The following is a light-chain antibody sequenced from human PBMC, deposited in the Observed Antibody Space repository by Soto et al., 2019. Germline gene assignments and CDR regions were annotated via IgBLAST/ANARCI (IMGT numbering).Light chain of an antibody. Sequence: QSALTQPPSASGSPGQSVTISCTGTSSDVGAYDFVSWYHQQSGKAPKLLIFEVTKRPSGVPDRFSGSKSGNTASLTVSGLQADDEGDYYCGSYAGINNVIFGAGTQLTVL. CDR3: GSYAGINNVI. V-gene: IGLV2-8*01. CDR2: EVT. J-gene: IGLJ2*01. CDR1: SSDVGAYDF.